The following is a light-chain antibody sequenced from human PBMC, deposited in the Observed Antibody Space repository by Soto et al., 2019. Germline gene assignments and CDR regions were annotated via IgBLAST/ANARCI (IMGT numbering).Light chain of an antibody. V-gene: IGLV2-14*01. Sequence: QSALTQPASVSGSPGQSITISCTGTSSDGGGYNYVSWYQQHPGKAPKLMIYEVSNRPSGVSNRFSGSKSGNTASLTISGLQAEDEADYYCSSYTSRSTWVFGGGTKVTVL. CDR1: SSDGGGYNY. CDR3: SSYTSRSTWV. CDR2: EVS. J-gene: IGLJ3*02.